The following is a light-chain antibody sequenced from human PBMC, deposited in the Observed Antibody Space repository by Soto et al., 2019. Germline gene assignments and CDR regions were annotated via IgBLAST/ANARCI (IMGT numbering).Light chain of an antibody. CDR1: QSVNNY. J-gene: IGKJ5*01. CDR2: HAS. Sequence: EIVLTQSPATLSLSPGERATLSCRASQSVNNYLAWYQQKPGQTPRHLIYHASDRAAGIPARFSGSESGTAFTLTISSLEPEDFAVYYCQQRSNWPRITFGQGTRLEVK. V-gene: IGKV3-11*01. CDR3: QQRSNWPRIT.